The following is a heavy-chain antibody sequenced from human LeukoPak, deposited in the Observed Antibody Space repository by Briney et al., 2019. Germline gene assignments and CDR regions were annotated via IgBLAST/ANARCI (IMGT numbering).Heavy chain of an antibody. J-gene: IGHJ5*02. CDR1: GGSISSSSYY. D-gene: IGHD3-10*01. Sequence: KPSETLSLTCTVSGGSISSSSYYWGWIRQPPGKGLEWIGSIYYSGSTYYNPSLKSRVTISVDTSKNQFSLRLSSVTAADTAVYYCARGRGEGRGISMVRGVRAPSYNWFDPWGHGTLVTVSS. V-gene: IGHV4-39*07. CDR3: ARGRGEGRGISMVRGVRAPSYNWFDP. CDR2: IYYSGST.